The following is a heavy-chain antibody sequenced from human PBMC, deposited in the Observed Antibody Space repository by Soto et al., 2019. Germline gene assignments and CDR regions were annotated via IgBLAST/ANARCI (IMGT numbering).Heavy chain of an antibody. V-gene: IGHV3-48*03. CDR1: GFTLSSYE. CDR2: ISGSGRTI. CDR3: ARSGTYEPLYY. J-gene: IGHJ4*02. D-gene: IGHD1-26*01. Sequence: GALRLSCAASGFTLSSYEMNWVRQAPGKGLEWVSYISGSGRTIYYADSVKGRFTISRDNAKNSLYLQMNSLRAEDTAVYYCARSGTYEPLYYWGQGTLVTVSS.